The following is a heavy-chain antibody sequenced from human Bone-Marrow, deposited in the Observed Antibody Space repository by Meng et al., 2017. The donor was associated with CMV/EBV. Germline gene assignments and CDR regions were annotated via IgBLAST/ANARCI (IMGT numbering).Heavy chain of an antibody. Sequence: LSLTCAASGLTFSSYAMYWVRQAPGKGLEWVAFIRYDGSNKYYADSVKGRFTISRDNSKNTLYLQMNSLRAEDTAVYYCARDDYRGLLEWSPLDYWGQGTLVTVSS. CDR2: IRYDGSNK. D-gene: IGHD3-3*01. CDR3: ARDDYRGLLEWSPLDY. V-gene: IGHV3-30*02. J-gene: IGHJ4*02. CDR1: GLTFSSYA.